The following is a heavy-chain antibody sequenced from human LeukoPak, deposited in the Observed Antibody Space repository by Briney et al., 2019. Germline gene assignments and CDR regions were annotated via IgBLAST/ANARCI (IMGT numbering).Heavy chain of an antibody. CDR2: IHQDGSEI. CDR3: ARDEDAF. J-gene: IGHJ4*02. CDR1: GFTFSNYW. Sequence: PGGSLRLSCAASGFTFSNYWMSWVRQAPGKGPEWVANIHQDGSEIYYVDSVKGRFTISRDNVKNSLFLQLNSLRDEDTAVYYCARDEDAFGGQGTLVTVSS. V-gene: IGHV3-7*01.